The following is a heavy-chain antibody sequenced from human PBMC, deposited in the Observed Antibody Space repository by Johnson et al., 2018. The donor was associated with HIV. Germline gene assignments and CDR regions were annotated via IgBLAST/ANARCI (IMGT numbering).Heavy chain of an antibody. CDR2: IKQHGSEK. D-gene: IGHD7-27*01. CDR3: ARGRDVHLTGGAFDI. J-gene: IGHJ3*02. CDR1: GFTFSSYW. Sequence: VQLVESGGGLVQPGGSLRLSCAASGFTFSSYWMSWVRQAPGKGLEWVANIKQHGSEKYYVDSVKGRFTISRDTSKNTLYLQMNSLRAEDTAVYYCARGRDVHLTGGAFDIWGQGTMVTVSS. V-gene: IGHV3-7*02.